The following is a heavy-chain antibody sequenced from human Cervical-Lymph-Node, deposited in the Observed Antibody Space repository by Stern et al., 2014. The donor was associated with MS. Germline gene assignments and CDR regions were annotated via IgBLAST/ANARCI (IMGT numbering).Heavy chain of an antibody. CDR1: GYTFTNYN. J-gene: IGHJ6*02. CDR3: ARVRFYGSGIYYALGDGMDV. V-gene: IGHV1-8*01. CDR2: MNPNSGNK. D-gene: IGHD3-10*01. Sequence: QVQLVQSGAEVKKPGAPVKVSCKASGYTFTNYNIDWVRQATGQGLEWMGWMNPNSGNKGYAQRFQGRVTMTRDTSTSTAYMELSSLKAEDTAVYYCARVRFYGSGIYYALGDGMDVWGQGTTVTVSS.